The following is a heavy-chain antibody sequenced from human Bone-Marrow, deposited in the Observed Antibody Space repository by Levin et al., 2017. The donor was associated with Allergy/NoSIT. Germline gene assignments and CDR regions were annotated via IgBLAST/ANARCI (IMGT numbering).Heavy chain of an antibody. J-gene: IGHJ4*02. CDR2: INPNVGTT. Sequence: VASVKVSCKASGYTLTSYYMHWVRQAPGQGLEWMGIINPNVGTTSYAQKFQGRVTMTRDTSTSTVYMELSSLRSEDTAVYYCARDRADCSSTSCPTHFDYWGQGTLVTVSS. D-gene: IGHD2-2*01. CDR3: ARDRADCSSTSCPTHFDY. V-gene: IGHV1-46*01. CDR1: GYTLTSYY.